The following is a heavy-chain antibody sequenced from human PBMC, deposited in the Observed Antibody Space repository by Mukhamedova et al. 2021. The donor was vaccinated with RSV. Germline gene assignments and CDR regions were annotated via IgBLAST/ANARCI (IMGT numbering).Heavy chain of an antibody. V-gene: IGHV1-69*01. CDR3: ARYYYDSSGYYGNEYFQH. J-gene: IGHJ1*01. D-gene: IGHD3-22*01. Sequence: AQKFQGRVTITADESTSTAYMELSSLRSEDTAVYYCARYYYDSSGYYGNEYFQHWGQGTLVTVSS.